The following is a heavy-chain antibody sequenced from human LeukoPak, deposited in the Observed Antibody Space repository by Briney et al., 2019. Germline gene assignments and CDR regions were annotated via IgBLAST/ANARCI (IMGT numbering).Heavy chain of an antibody. Sequence: PGGSLRLSCAASGFTFSTYAMSWVRQAPGKGLERVSAISGSGGSTYYADSVKGRFTISRDNSKNTLYLQMNSLRAEDTAVYYCAKGQDSSGILDYWGQGTLVTVSS. V-gene: IGHV3-23*01. CDR1: GFTFSTYA. D-gene: IGHD3-22*01. J-gene: IGHJ4*02. CDR2: ISGSGGST. CDR3: AKGQDSSGILDY.